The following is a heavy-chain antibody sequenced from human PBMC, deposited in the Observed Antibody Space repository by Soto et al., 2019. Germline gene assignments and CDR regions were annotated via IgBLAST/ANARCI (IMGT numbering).Heavy chain of an antibody. CDR2: IYYSGST. J-gene: IGHJ4*02. CDR1: GGSISSGGYY. Sequence: SETLSLTCTVSGGSISSGGYYWNWIRQPPGKGLEWIGYIYYSGSTNYNPSLKSRVTISVDTSKNQFSLKLSSVTAADTAVYYCARRYWGQGTLVTVSS. V-gene: IGHV4-61*08. CDR3: ARRY.